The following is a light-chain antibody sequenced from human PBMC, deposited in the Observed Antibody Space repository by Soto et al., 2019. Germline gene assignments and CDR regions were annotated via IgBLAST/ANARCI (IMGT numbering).Light chain of an antibody. CDR2: GAS. J-gene: IGKJ1*01. CDR3: LQSNIYPRT. Sequence: DIQMTQSPSSLSASVGDRVTITCRASQGIGNELGWYQQKPGKAPNRLIYGASSLQSGVPSRFSGSGSGTEFTLTIGSLQSEDFATYYCLQSNIYPRTFGQATKVELK. V-gene: IGKV1-17*01. CDR1: QGIGNE.